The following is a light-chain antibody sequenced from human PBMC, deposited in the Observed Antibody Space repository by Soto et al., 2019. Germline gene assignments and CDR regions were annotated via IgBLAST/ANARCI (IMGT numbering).Light chain of an antibody. CDR3: QQYYSTPPLT. CDR2: WAS. Sequence: DIVMTQSPDSLAVSLGERATINCKSSQSVLYSSNNKNYLAWYQQKPGQPPKLLIYWASTRESGVPDRFSGSGSGTDFTLTISSLQAEDVAVYYFQQYYSTPPLTFGQGTKLEIK. V-gene: IGKV4-1*01. J-gene: IGKJ2*01. CDR1: QSVLYSSNNKNY.